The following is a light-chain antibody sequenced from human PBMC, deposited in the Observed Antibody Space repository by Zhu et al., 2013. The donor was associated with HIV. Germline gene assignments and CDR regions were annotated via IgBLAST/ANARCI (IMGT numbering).Light chain of an antibody. J-gene: IGKJ1*01. CDR2: GAS. Sequence: EIVMTQSPATLSVSPGERATLSCRASQTISSNYLAWYQQRPGQAPRLLIHGASNRATGIPDRFSGTGSGTDFTLTISRLETDDSAVYYCQQYGDSPPWTFGQGTKVEIK. CDR3: QQYGDSPPWT. CDR1: QTISSNY. V-gene: IGKV3-20*01.